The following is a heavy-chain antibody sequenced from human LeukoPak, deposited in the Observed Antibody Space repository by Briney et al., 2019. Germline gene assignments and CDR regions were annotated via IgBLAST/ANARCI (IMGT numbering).Heavy chain of an antibody. D-gene: IGHD3-22*01. J-gene: IGHJ4*02. CDR3: AKDSPPGMIVVVGSFDY. Sequence: GGSLRLSCAASGFTFSSYAMHWVRQAPGKGLEWVAVISYDGSNKYYADSVKGRFTISRDNSKNTLYLQMNSLRAEDTAVYYCAKDSPPGMIVVVGSFDYWGQGTLVTVSS. CDR2: ISYDGSNK. CDR1: GFTFSSYA. V-gene: IGHV3-30*04.